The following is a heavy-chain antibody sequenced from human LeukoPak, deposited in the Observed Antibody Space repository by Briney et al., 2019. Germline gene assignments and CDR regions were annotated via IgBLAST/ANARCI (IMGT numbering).Heavy chain of an antibody. CDR1: GYTFTGYY. D-gene: IGHD5-24*01. Sequence: ASVKVSCKASGYTFTGYYMHWVRQAPGQGLEWMAWINPNSGGTNYVQKFQGRVTMTRDTSISTAYMELSRLRSDDTAVYYCAGGTVEMATITYYYWGQGTLVTVSS. J-gene: IGHJ4*02. CDR2: INPNSGGT. V-gene: IGHV1-2*02. CDR3: AGGTVEMATITYYY.